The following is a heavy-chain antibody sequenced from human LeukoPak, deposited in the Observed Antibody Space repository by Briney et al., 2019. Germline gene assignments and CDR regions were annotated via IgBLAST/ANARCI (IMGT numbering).Heavy chain of an antibody. CDR2: ISGSGGST. D-gene: IGHD1-26*01. CDR1: GFTFSSYA. J-gene: IGHJ4*02. Sequence: PGGSLRLSCAASGFTFSSYAMSWVRQAPGKGLEWVSAISGSGGSTYYADSVKGRFTISTDNSKNTLYLQMNSLRAEDTAVYYCAKGRFRVGATHPTDYWGQGTLVTVSS. V-gene: IGHV3-23*01. CDR3: AKGRFRVGATHPTDY.